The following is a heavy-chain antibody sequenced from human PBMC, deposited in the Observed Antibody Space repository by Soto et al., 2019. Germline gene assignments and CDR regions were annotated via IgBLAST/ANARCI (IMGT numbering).Heavy chain of an antibody. V-gene: IGHV3-48*04. Sequence: GGSLRLSCTASGFTFSSYSMTWVRRAPGGGLEWISYISSSSATIYYADSVKGRFTVSRDNAKNSLYLQMNSLRAEDTSVFYCARIRGSCTRTTCPVGDVLDVWGQGTLVIVSS. CDR2: ISSSSATI. J-gene: IGHJ3*01. CDR3: ARIRGSCTRTTCPVGDVLDV. CDR1: GFTFSSYS. D-gene: IGHD2-8*01.